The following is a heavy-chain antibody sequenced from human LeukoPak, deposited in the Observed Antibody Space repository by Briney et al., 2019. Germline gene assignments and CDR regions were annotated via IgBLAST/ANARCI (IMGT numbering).Heavy chain of an antibody. V-gene: IGHV3-23*01. D-gene: IGHD5-18*01. CDR3: ATYRQVLLPFES. J-gene: IGHJ4*02. CDR1: GFTFSDFA. CDR2: IFQGGGEI. Sequence: GGSLRLSCAASGFTFSDFAMIWVRQSPGKKGLEWVSSIFQGGGEIHYADSVRGRFTISRDNSKSTLFLQMNRLRAEDTAIYYCATYRQVLLPFESWGQGTLVAVSS.